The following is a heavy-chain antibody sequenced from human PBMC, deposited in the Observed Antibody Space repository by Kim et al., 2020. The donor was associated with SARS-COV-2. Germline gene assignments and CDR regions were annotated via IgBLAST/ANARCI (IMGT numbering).Heavy chain of an antibody. Sequence: RLPISRDNSKNTLYLQMNSLRAEDTAVYYCAKVYDCSGGSCYLRSPYFDYWGQGTLVTVSS. J-gene: IGHJ4*02. V-gene: IGHV3-23*03. D-gene: IGHD2-15*01. CDR3: AKVYDCSGGSCYLRSPYFDY.